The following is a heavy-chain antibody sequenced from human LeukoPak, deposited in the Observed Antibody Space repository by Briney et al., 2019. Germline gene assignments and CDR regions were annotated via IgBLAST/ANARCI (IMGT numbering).Heavy chain of an antibody. J-gene: IGHJ4*02. CDR2: ISSSSSAI. Sequence: GVSLRLSCAASGFTFSSYSMNWVRQAPGKGLEWVSYISSSSSAIYYADSVKGRFTISRDNAKNSLYLQMDSLRDEDTAVYYCARSYSSSSGSNYWGQGTLVTVSS. V-gene: IGHV3-48*02. CDR1: GFTFSSYS. CDR3: ARSYSSSSGSNY. D-gene: IGHD6-6*01.